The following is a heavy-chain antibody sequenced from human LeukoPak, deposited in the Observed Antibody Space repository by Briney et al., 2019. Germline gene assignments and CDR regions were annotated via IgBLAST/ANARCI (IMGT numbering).Heavy chain of an antibody. CDR3: AREYSSSPRGYDY. D-gene: IGHD6-13*01. CDR2: ISSSGSTI. Sequence: GGSLCHSRAASGFTFSNYAMSWVRQAPGKGLEWVSCISSSGSTIYYADSVKGRFTISRDNAKKSLYLHMNSLRAEDTAVYYCAREYSSSPRGYDYWGQGAMLTLSS. V-gene: IGHV3-48*03. J-gene: IGHJ4*02. CDR1: GFTFSNYA.